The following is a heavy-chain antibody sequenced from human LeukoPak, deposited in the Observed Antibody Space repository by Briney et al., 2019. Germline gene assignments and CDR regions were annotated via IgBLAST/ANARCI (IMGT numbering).Heavy chain of an antibody. CDR1: GGSISSGGYY. CDR2: IYYSGST. J-gene: IGHJ4*02. D-gene: IGHD6-13*01. Sequence: SQTLSLTCTVSGGSISSGGYYWSWIRQHPGKGLEWIGYIYYSGSTYYNPSLKSRVTISVDTSKNLFSLKLSSVTAADTAVYYCARREGIIASADFFDYWGQGTLVTVSS. V-gene: IGHV4-31*03. CDR3: ARREGIIASADFFDY.